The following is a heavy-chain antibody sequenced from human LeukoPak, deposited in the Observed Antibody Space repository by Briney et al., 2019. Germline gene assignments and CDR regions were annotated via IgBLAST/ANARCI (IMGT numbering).Heavy chain of an antibody. V-gene: IGHV3-23*01. CDR2: ISGSGGST. J-gene: IGHJ4*02. CDR1: GFTFSSYA. Sequence: GGSLRLSCAASGFTFSSYAMSWVRQAPGKGLEWVSAISGSGGSTYYADSVKGRFTISRDSSKNTLYLQMNSLRAEDTAVYYCAKVGDFYGDYVGYFDYWGQGTLVTVSS. D-gene: IGHD4-17*01. CDR3: AKVGDFYGDYVGYFDY.